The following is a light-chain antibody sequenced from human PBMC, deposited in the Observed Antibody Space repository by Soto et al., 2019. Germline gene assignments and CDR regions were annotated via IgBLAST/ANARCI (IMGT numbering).Light chain of an antibody. CDR2: DVS. CDR1: SSDVGGYNY. Sequence: QSVLTQPASVSGSPGQSITISCTGTSSDVGGYNYVSWYQQHPGKAPKLMIYDVSNRPSGVSNRFSGSKSGNTASLTVSGLQAEAEADYYCSSYTSSSTLVFGTGTKVTDL. J-gene: IGLJ1*01. V-gene: IGLV2-14*03. CDR3: SSYTSSSTLV.